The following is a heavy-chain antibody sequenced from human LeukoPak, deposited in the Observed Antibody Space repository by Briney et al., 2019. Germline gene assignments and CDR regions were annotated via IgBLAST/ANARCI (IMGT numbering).Heavy chain of an antibody. J-gene: IGHJ4*02. D-gene: IGHD3-10*01. CDR3: ASAPYYYGSGSYQGENYFDY. V-gene: IGHV3-11*01. CDR1: GFFFSDFY. CDR2: INCNGGTI. Sequence: GGSLRLSCAASGFFFSDFYMGWIRQARGKGRDWVSSINCNGGTIYYADSVEGRFTVSRDNAKNSLYLHMTSLTTEDTAVYYCASAPYYYGSGSYQGENYFDYWGQGTLVTVSS.